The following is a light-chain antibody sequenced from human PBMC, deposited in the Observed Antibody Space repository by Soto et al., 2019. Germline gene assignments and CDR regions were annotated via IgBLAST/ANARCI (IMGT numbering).Light chain of an antibody. CDR3: KQSTT. Sequence: EFVLTQSPGTLSLSPGERATLSCRASQSVANSYLAWYQHTPGQAPRLLIYGASNRATGIPDRFSGSGSGTDFSLTISRLDTEDFAVYDCKQSTTFGQGTKVEIK. CDR1: QSVANSY. CDR2: GAS. V-gene: IGKV3-20*01. J-gene: IGKJ1*01.